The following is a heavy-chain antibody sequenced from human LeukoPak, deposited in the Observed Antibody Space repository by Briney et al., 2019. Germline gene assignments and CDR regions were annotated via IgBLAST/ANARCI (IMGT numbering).Heavy chain of an antibody. D-gene: IGHD3-16*01. CDR2: ISYDGSDK. Sequence: GRSLRLSCAASGFTFSSYAMYWVRQAPGKGLEWVAVISYDGSDKFYADSVKGRFTISRDNSKNTLYLQMNSLRAEDTAVYYCAKGGELCDYWGQGTLVTVSS. J-gene: IGHJ4*02. CDR1: GFTFSSYA. V-gene: IGHV3-30*04. CDR3: AKGGELCDY.